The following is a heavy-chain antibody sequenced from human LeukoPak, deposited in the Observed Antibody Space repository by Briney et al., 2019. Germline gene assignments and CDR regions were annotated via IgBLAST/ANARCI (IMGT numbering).Heavy chain of an antibody. CDR3: ARDLHYYYGSGSNDY. D-gene: IGHD3-10*01. J-gene: IGHJ4*02. CDR2: INPNSGGT. CDR1: GYTLTGYY. V-gene: IGHV1-2*02. Sequence: GASVKVSCKASGYTLTGYYMHWVRQAPGQGLEWMGWINPNSGGTNYAQKFQGRVTMTRDTSISTAYMELSRLRSDDTAVYYCARDLHYYYGSGSNDYWGQGTLVTVSS.